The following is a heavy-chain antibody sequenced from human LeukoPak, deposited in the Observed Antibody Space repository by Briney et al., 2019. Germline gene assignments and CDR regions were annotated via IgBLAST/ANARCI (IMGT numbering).Heavy chain of an antibody. J-gene: IGHJ6*02. V-gene: IGHV3-30*03. CDR3: ATDIAAPNQEVYYYGMDV. D-gene: IGHD6-6*01. CDR2: ISYDGSNK. Sequence: GGSLRLSCAASGFTFSSYGMHWVRQAPGKGLEWVAVISYDGSNKYYADSVKGRFTISRDNSKNTLYLQMNSLRAEDTAVYYCATDIAAPNQEVYYYGMDVWGQGTTVTVSS. CDR1: GFTFSSYG.